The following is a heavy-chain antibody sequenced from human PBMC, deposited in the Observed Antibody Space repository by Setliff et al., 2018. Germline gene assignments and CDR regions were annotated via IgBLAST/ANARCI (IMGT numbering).Heavy chain of an antibody. CDR3: AKDQAAWYYYGSGSYYYDY. J-gene: IGHJ4*02. CDR2: ISYGGST. V-gene: IGHV3-30-3*01. Sequence: PGGSLRLSCAASGFTFSSYAMHWVRQAPGKGLEWVAVISYGGSTGYADSVKGRFTISRDNAKNSLYLQMNSLRAEDTAVYYCAKDQAAWYYYGSGSYYYDYWGQGTLVTVSS. D-gene: IGHD3-10*01. CDR1: GFTFSSYA.